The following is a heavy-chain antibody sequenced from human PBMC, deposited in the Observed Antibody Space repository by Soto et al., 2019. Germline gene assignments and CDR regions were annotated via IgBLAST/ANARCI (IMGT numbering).Heavy chain of an antibody. V-gene: IGHV5-51*01. CDR1: GYSFTSYW. J-gene: IGHJ6*02. CDR3: ARPLIARDYQGMDV. Sequence: PGESLKISCKGSGYSFTSYWIGWVRQMPGKGLECMGIIYPGDSATRYSPSFQGQVTISADRSISTAYLEWSSLKASDTAMYYCARPLIARDYQGMDVWGQGTTVTVSS. CDR2: IYPGDSAT. D-gene: IGHD3-22*01.